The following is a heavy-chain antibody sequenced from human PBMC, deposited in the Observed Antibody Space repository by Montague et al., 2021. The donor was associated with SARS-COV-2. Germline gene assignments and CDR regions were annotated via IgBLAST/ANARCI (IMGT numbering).Heavy chain of an antibody. CDR2: IYSGGST. CDR1: GFTVSGNY. Sequence: SLRLSCAASGFTVSGNYMNWVRQAPGKGLEWVSVIYSGGSTYYADSVKGRFTISRDNSKNTLYLQMNSLRAEDTAVYYCARDSYYGSGRSYWGQGTLVTVSS. J-gene: IGHJ4*02. CDR3: ARDSYYGSGRSY. D-gene: IGHD3-10*01. V-gene: IGHV3-53*01.